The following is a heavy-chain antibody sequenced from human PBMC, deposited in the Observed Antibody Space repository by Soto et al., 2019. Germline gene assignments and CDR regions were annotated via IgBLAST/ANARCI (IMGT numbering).Heavy chain of an antibody. Sequence: ASVKVSCKASGYTFTGYYMHWVRQAPGQGLEWMGWINPNSGGTNYAQKFQGWVTMTRDTSISTAYMELSRLRSDDTAVYYCARGLLVVPYGMDVWGQGTTVTVPS. J-gene: IGHJ6*02. V-gene: IGHV1-2*04. CDR3: ARGLLVVPYGMDV. CDR1: GYTFTGYY. CDR2: INPNSGGT. D-gene: IGHD6-6*01.